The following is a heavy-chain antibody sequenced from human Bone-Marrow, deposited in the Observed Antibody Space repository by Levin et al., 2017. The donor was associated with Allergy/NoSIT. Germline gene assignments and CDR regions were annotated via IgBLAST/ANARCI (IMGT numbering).Heavy chain of an antibody. D-gene: IGHD5-12*01. J-gene: IGHJ6*02. Sequence: GGSLRLSCAASGFTFSSYSMNWVRQAPGKGLEWVSSISSSSSYIYYADSVKGRFTISRDNAKNSLYLQMNSLRAEDTAVYYCAREKLATRQNYYYYYYGMDVWGQGTTVTVSS. V-gene: IGHV3-21*01. CDR3: AREKLATRQNYYYYYYGMDV. CDR2: ISSSSSYI. CDR1: GFTFSSYS.